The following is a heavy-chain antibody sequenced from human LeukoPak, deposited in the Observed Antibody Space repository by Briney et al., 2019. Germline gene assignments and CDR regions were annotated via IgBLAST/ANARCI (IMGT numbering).Heavy chain of an antibody. Sequence: ASVKVSCKVSGYTLTELSMHWVRQAPGKGLEWMGGFDPEDGETIYAQKFQGRVTMTRNTSISTAYMELSSLRSEDTAVYYCARGSYYDSSAQGYGMDVWGQGTTVTVSS. D-gene: IGHD3-22*01. V-gene: IGHV1-24*01. CDR3: ARGSYYDSSAQGYGMDV. CDR1: GYTLTELS. J-gene: IGHJ6*02. CDR2: FDPEDGET.